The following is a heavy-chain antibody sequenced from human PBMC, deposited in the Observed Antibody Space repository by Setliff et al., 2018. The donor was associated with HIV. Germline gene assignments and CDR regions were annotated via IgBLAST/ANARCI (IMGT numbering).Heavy chain of an antibody. V-gene: IGHV1-8*03. Sequence: GASVKVSCKASGYNFTSYDINWVRQATGQGLEWMGWMNPNSGHTGYAQKFQGRVTITSGTSISTAYMELSSLRAENTAVYYCARGSGFIEAAGTDYWGQGTLVTVSS. J-gene: IGHJ4*02. CDR3: ARGSGFIEAAGTDY. CDR2: MNPNSGHT. D-gene: IGHD6-13*01. CDR1: GYNFTSYD.